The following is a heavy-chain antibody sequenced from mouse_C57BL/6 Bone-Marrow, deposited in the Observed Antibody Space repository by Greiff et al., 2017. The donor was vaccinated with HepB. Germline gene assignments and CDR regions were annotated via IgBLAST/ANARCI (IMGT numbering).Heavy chain of an antibody. J-gene: IGHJ4*01. CDR3: TTYYYGSSYCAMDY. CDR1: GFNIKDDY. D-gene: IGHD1-1*01. CDR2: IDPENGDT. V-gene: IGHV14-4*01. Sequence: VQLQQSGAELVRPGASVKLSCTASGFNIKDDYMHWVKQRPEQGLEWIGWIDPENGDTEYASKFQGKATITADTSSNTAYLQLSSLTSEDTAVYYCTTYYYGSSYCAMDYWGQGTSVTVSS.